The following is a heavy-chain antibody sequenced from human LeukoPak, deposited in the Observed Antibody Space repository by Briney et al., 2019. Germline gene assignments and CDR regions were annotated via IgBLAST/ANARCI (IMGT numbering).Heavy chain of an antibody. J-gene: IGHJ4*02. CDR1: GGSIRDYF. CDR3: ARSKVTTEYYFDY. V-gene: IGHV4-59*01. CDR2: IYYSGST. Sequence: PSETLSLTCYVSGGSIRDYFWSWIRQPPGRGLEWIGYIYYSGSTNYNPSLKSRVTISVDTSKNQFSLKLSSVTAADTAVYYCARSKVTTEYYFDYWGQGTLVTVSS. D-gene: IGHD4-17*01.